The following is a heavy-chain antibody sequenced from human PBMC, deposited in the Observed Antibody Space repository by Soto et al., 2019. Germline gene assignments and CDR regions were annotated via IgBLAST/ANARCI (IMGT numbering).Heavy chain of an antibody. Sequence: GASVKVSCKAPGYTFTSYAMHWARQDPGQRLEWMGWINAGNGNTKYSQKFQGRVTITRDTSTSTAYMELSSLRSEDTAVYYCARDYVGATVQRWFDPWGQGTLVTVSS. CDR2: INAGNGNT. J-gene: IGHJ5*02. CDR1: GYTFTSYA. D-gene: IGHD1-26*01. V-gene: IGHV1-3*01. CDR3: ARDYVGATVQRWFDP.